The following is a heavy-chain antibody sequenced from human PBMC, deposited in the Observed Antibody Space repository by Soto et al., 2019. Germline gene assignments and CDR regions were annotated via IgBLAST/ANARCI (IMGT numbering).Heavy chain of an antibody. Sequence: SETLSLTCTVSGGSISSSSYYWGWIRQPPGKGLEWIGSIYYSGSTYYNPSLKSRVTISVDTSKNQFSLKLSSVTAADTAVYYCARYSIAAAGSDYWGQGTLVTVSS. D-gene: IGHD6-13*01. CDR3: ARYSIAAAGSDY. CDR1: GGSISSSSYY. J-gene: IGHJ4*02. CDR2: IYYSGST. V-gene: IGHV4-39*07.